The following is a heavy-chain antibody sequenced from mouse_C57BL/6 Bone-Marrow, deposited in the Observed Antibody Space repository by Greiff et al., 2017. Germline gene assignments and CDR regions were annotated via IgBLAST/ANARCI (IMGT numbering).Heavy chain of an antibody. CDR1: GFTFSDYY. V-gene: IGHV5-16*01. CDR2: INYDGSST. Sequence: EVQLQESEGGLVQPGSSMKLSCTASGFTFSDYYMAWVRQVPEKGLEWVANINYDGSSTYYLDSLKSRFIISRDNAKNILYLQMSSLKSEDTATYYCARYSNLPWYFDVWGTGTTVTVSS. CDR3: ARYSNLPWYFDV. J-gene: IGHJ1*03. D-gene: IGHD2-5*01.